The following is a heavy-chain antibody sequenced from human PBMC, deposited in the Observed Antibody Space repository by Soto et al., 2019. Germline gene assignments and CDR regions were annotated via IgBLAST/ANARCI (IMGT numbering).Heavy chain of an antibody. Sequence: ASVKVSCKASGYTFTSYGISWVRQAPGQRLEWMGWINADNGNTKYSQKFQGRVTITGDTSASTAYMELSSLRSEDTAVYYCARGASMVRGVILDAFDIWGQGTMVTVSS. CDR1: GYTFTSYG. CDR2: INADNGNT. D-gene: IGHD3-10*01. V-gene: IGHV1-3*01. J-gene: IGHJ3*02. CDR3: ARGASMVRGVILDAFDI.